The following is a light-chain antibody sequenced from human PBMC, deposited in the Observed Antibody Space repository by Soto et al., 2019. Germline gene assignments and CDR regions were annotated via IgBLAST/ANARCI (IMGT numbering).Light chain of an antibody. CDR3: CSYAGSYV. V-gene: IGLV2-11*01. J-gene: IGLJ1*01. CDR1: SSDVGGYNY. CDR2: DVS. Sequence: ALTQPASVSGSPGQSITISCTGTSSDVGGYNYVSWYQQHPGKAPKLMIYDVSKRPSGVPDRFSGSKSGNTASLTISGLQAEDEADYYCCSYAGSYVFGTGTKVTVL.